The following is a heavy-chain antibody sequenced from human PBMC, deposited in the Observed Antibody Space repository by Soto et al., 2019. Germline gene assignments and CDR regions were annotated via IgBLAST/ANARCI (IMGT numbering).Heavy chain of an antibody. D-gene: IGHD5-12*01. V-gene: IGHV3-9*01. CDR1: GFTFDDYA. Sequence: EVQLVESGGGLVQPGRSLRLSCAASGFTFDDYAMHWVRQAPGTGMEWGSGISWNSGSIGYADYVKGRFTISRDNAKNSLYMKMNSLIAEDTALYYCASVPRVFSGYGVYWYFDLWGRGTLVTVSS. CDR3: ASVPRVFSGYGVYWYFDL. J-gene: IGHJ2*01. CDR2: ISWNSGSI.